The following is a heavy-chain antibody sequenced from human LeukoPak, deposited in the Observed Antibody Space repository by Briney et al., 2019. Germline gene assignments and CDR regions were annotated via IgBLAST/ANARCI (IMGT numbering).Heavy chain of an antibody. J-gene: IGHJ4*02. D-gene: IGHD3/OR15-3a*01. CDR3: ARQTGSGLFILP. CDR1: GGSISSYY. Sequence: PSETLSLTCTVSGGSISSYYWSWIRQPPGKGLEWIGSIYYSGNTYYNASLKSQVSISIDTSKNQFSLRLPSVTAADTAVYYCARQTGSGLFILPGGQGTLVTVSS. CDR2: IYYSGNT. V-gene: IGHV4-59*05.